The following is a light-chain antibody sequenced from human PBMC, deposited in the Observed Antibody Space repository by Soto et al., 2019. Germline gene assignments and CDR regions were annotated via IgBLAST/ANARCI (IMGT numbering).Light chain of an antibody. V-gene: IGKV3-20*01. J-gene: IGKJ1*01. CDR1: QSVSSYY. Sequence: EIVLTQSPGTLSLSPGERATLSCRASQSVSSYYLAWYQQKPGQAPRLIIHGASNRATGVPDRFSGSGSGTDFTLTISRLEPEDFAVYYCQQYGSYRPWAFGQGTKVEI. CDR3: QQYGSYRPWA. CDR2: GAS.